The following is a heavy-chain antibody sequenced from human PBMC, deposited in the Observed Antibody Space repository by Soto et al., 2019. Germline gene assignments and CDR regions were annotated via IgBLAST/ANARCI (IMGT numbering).Heavy chain of an antibody. V-gene: IGHV1-69*06. CDR1: GGTFSSYA. CDR3: AGDVGRRYQLLSRAQEYYGMDV. J-gene: IGHJ6*01. CDR2: IIPIFGTA. Sequence: QVQLVQSGAEVKKPGSSVKFSCKASGGTFSSYAISWVRQAPGQGLEWMGGIIPIFGTANYAQKFQGRVTITADKNTSTAYMELSSLRYEDTAVYYCAGDVGRRYQLLSRAQEYYGMDVWGQETTVTVSS. D-gene: IGHD2-2*01.